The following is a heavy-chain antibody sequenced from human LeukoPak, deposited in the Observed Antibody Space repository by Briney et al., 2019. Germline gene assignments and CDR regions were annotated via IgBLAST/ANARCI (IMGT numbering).Heavy chain of an antibody. J-gene: IGHJ4*02. CDR1: GFTFSSYS. CDR3: ARVAWFGELGLDY. D-gene: IGHD3-10*01. V-gene: IGHV3-48*01. Sequence: PGGSLRLSCAASGFTFSSYSMNWVRQAPGKGLEWVSYISSSSSTIYYADSVKGRFTISRDNAKNSLYLQMNSLRAEDTAVYYCARVAWFGELGLDYWGQGTLVTVSS. CDR2: ISSSSSTI.